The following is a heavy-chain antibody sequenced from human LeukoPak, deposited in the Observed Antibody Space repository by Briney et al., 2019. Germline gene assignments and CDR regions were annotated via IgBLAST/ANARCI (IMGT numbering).Heavy chain of an antibody. J-gene: IGHJ3*02. V-gene: IGHV4-59*01. CDR1: GGSISSYY. CDR2: IYYSGST. Sequence: SETLSLTCTVSGGSISSYYWSWIRQPPGKGLEWLGYIYYSGSTNYNPSLKSRVTISVDTSKNQFSLKLSSVTAADTAVYYCARARRPRGGGKAYAFDIWGQGTMVTVSS. D-gene: IGHD4-23*01. CDR3: ARARRPRGGGKAYAFDI.